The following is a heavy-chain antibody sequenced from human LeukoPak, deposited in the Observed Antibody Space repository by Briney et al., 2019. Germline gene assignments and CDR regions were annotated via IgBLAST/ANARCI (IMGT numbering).Heavy chain of an antibody. V-gene: IGHV3-30*02. D-gene: IGHD2-15*01. Sequence: GGSLRLSCTASGFSLGSYGMHWVRQAPGKGPEWMAFTRYDRIDKYYADSVKGRFTISRDNSKNTLYLQMNSLRAEDTAVYYCAKGYCSGGSCWDAFDIWGQGTMVTVSS. CDR3: AKGYCSGGSCWDAFDI. CDR2: TRYDRIDK. J-gene: IGHJ3*02. CDR1: GFSLGSYG.